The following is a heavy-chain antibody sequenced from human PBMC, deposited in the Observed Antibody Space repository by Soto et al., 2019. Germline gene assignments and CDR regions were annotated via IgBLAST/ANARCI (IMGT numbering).Heavy chain of an antibody. D-gene: IGHD4-17*01. CDR2: ISGRGERT. V-gene: IGHV3-23*01. Sequence: EVKLLESGGGLVQPGGSLRLSCVGSGFTFSSDVLSWVRQPPGKGLEWVSAISGRGERTKYDDFAKGRFTISRDNSKETLDLQTNSLGAEDTAVYFCAKGPGWSVTIPRGDYFDSWGEGTLVSVSS. CDR3: AKGPGWSVTIPRGDYFDS. J-gene: IGHJ4*02. CDR1: GFTFSSDV.